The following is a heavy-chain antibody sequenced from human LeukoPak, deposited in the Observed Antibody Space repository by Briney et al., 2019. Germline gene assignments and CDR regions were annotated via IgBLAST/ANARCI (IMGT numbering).Heavy chain of an antibody. CDR1: GGSISSNSYY. J-gene: IGHJ4*02. V-gene: IGHV4-39*07. CDR3: ARGRWYYHSGGYYAIDY. CDR2: IYYSGST. Sequence: SETLSLTCTVSGGSISSNSYYWGWIRQPPGKGLEWIGSIYYSGSTYFNPSLKSRVTISVDTSKNQFSLKLTSVTAADTAVYYCARGRWYYHSGGYYAIDYWGQGTLATVSS. D-gene: IGHD3-22*01.